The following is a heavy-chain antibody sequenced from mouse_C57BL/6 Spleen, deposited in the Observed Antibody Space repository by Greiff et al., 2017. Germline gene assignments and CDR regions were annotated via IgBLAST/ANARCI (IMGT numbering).Heavy chain of an antibody. CDR1: GYTFTSYW. CDR2: INPSSGYT. V-gene: IGHV1-7*01. Sequence: VQRVESGAELAKPGASVKLSCKASGYTFTSYWMHWVKQRPGQGLEWIGYINPSSGYTKYNQKFKDKATLTADKSSSTAYMQLSSLTYEDSAVYYCARLSVVAPGFAYWGQGTLVTVSA. CDR3: ARLSVVAPGFAY. J-gene: IGHJ3*01. D-gene: IGHD1-1*01.